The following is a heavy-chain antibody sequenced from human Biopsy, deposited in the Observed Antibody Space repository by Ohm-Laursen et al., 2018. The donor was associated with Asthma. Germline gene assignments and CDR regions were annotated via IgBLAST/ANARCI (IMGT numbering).Heavy chain of an antibody. CDR2: IYSGGGT. D-gene: IGHD4-23*01. J-gene: IGHJ3*02. CDR3: ARAYGGSFFSGSFDI. V-gene: IGHV3-53*01. Sequence: GTLSLTCAASGFAVSRDHMFWVRQAPGKGLEWVSVIYSGGGTYYADSVQGRVTISRDNSKNTLSLQMNSLRAEDTAVYYCARAYGGSFFSGSFDIWGQGTMVTVSS. CDR1: GFAVSRDH.